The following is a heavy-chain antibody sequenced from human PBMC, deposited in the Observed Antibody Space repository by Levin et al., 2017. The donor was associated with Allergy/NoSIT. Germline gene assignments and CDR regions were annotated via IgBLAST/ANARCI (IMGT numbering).Heavy chain of an antibody. V-gene: IGHV4-38-2*02. CDR1: GYSISSGYY. CDR2: IYHSGST. J-gene: IGHJ4*02. CDR3: AREKAAAGTKHDY. Sequence: SETLSLTCAVSGYSISSGYYWGWIRQPPGKGLEWIGSIYHSGSTYYNPSLKSRVTISVDTSKNQFSLKLSSVTAADTAVYYCAREKAAAGTKHDYWGQGTLVTVSS. D-gene: IGHD6-13*01.